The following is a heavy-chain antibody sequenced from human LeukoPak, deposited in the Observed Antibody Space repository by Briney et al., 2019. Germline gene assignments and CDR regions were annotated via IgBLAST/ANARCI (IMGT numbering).Heavy chain of an antibody. V-gene: IGHV4-59*08. Sequence: SETLSLTCTVSGGSISSYYWSWIRQPPGKGLEWIGYIYYSGSTNYNPSLKSRVTISVETSKNQFSLKLSSVTAADTAVYCCARHKGSFVLSPDFDYWGQGTLVTVSS. CDR2: IYYSGST. J-gene: IGHJ4*02. CDR3: ARHKGSFVLSPDFDY. D-gene: IGHD3-9*01. CDR1: GGSISSYY.